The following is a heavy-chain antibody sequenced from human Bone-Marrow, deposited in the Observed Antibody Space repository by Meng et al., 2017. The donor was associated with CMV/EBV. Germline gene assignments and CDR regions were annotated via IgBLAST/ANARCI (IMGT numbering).Heavy chain of an antibody. Sequence: GGAVRSGSSDWSWIRQPPGKGLEWIGYIYYSGSTNYNPSLKSRVTISVDTSKNQFSLKLSSVTAADTAVYYCARLGRDVVVPAAIDYWGQGTLVTVSS. D-gene: IGHD2-2*01. CDR1: GGAVRSGSSD. CDR3: ARLGRDVVVPAAIDY. J-gene: IGHJ4*02. V-gene: IGHV4-61*01. CDR2: IYYSGST.